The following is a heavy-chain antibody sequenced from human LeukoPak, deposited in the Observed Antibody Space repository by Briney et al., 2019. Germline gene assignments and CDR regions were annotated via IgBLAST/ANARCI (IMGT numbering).Heavy chain of an antibody. CDR3: ARESDGLDF. CDR2: ISSGSSYI. CDR1: GFTFSIYA. Sequence: GGSLRLSCAASGFTFSIYAMNWVRQTPGKGLEWVSYISSGSSYIHYADSVKGRFTISRDNAENSLRLQMNSLRGEDTAVYYCARESDGLDFWGQGTTVTVSS. J-gene: IGHJ3*01. V-gene: IGHV3-21*01.